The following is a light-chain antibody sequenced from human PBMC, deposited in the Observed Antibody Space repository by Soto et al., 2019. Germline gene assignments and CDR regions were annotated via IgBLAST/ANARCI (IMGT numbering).Light chain of an antibody. J-gene: IGLJ2*01. CDR2: DVS. CDR1: SSDVGGYNY. Sequence: QSVLTQPASVSGSPGQSITISCTGTSSDVGGYNYVSWYQQHPGKAPKLMIYDVSNRPSGVSNRFSGPKSANTASPTISGLQAEYEADYYCSSYTSSSTPSVVFGGGTQLTVL. CDR3: SSYTSSSTPSVV. V-gene: IGLV2-14*01.